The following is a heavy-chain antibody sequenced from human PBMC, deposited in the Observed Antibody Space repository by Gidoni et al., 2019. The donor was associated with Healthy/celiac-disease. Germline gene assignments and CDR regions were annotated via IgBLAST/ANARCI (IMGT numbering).Heavy chain of an antibody. CDR1: GYSFTSYW. V-gene: IGHV5-51*03. J-gene: IGHJ3*02. CDR3: ASSLLWFGELLALDAFDI. D-gene: IGHD3-10*01. Sequence: EVQLVQSGAEVKKPGESLKISCKGSGYSFTSYWIGWVRQMPGKGLEWMGIIYPGDSDTRYSPSFQGQVTISADKSISTAYLQWSSLKASDTAMYYCASSLLWFGELLALDAFDIWGQGTMVTVSS. CDR2: IYPGDSDT.